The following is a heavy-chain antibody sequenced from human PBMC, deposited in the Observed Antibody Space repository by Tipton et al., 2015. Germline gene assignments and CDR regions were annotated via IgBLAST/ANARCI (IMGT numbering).Heavy chain of an antibody. CDR3: ARDVVPNWFEP. CDR2: IYGGGSV. Sequence: GLVKPSETLSLACSVSHDSIRNKYWNWIRQPAGKGLEWIGRIYGGGSVDYNPSPKGRVTMSVDTSKNEFSLSLTSVSAADTAIYYCARDVVPNWFEPWGQGILVTVSS. J-gene: IGHJ5*02. V-gene: IGHV4-4*07. CDR1: HDSIRNKY.